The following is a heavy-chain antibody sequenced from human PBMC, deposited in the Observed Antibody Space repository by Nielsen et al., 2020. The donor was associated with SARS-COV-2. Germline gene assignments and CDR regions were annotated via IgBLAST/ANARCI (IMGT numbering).Heavy chain of an antibody. J-gene: IGHJ6*02. Sequence: GGSLRLSCAASGFTFSTHAMNWVRQAPGKGLEWVAAITPDGITTFYADSGKGRFTISRDNSKNTLFLQMNSLRAEDTAVYYCARENSGPGGTASYGMDLWGQGTTVTVSS. CDR2: ITPDGITT. CDR1: GFTFSTHA. D-gene: IGHD3-10*01. V-gene: IGHV3-23*01. CDR3: ARENSGPGGTASYGMDL.